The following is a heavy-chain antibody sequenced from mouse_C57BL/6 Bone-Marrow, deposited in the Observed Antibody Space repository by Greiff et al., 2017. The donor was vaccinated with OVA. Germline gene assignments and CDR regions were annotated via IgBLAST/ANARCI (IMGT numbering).Heavy chain of an antibody. V-gene: IGHV1-81*01. J-gene: IGHJ1*03. D-gene: IGHD2-1*01. CDR2: IYPRSGNT. CDR1: GYTFTSYG. Sequence: VQLQQSGAELARPGASVKLSCKASGYTFTSYGISWVKQRTGQGLEWIGEIYPRSGNTYYNEKFKGKATLTADKYSRTAYMELRSLTSEDSAVYFCARAREIYYGIYGYFDVWGTGTTVTVSS. CDR3: ARAREIYYGIYGYFDV.